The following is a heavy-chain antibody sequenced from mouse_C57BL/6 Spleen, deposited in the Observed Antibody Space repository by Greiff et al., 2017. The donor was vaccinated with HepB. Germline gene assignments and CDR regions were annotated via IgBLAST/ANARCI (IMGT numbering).Heavy chain of an antibody. CDR2: IYPRSGNT. CDR1: GYTFTSYG. CDR3: ARTTTVVEGWFAY. J-gene: IGHJ3*01. Sequence: QVHVKQSGAELARPGASVKLSCKASGYTFTSYGISWVKQRPGQGLEWIGEIYPRSGNTYYNEKFKGKATLTADKSSSTAYMELRSLTSEDSAVYVCARTTTVVEGWFAYWGQGTLVTVSA. D-gene: IGHD1-1*01. V-gene: IGHV1-81*01.